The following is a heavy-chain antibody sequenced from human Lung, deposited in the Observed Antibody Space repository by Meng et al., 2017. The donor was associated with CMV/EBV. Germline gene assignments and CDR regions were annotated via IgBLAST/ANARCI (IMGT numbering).Heavy chain of an antibody. J-gene: IGHJ3*02. CDR3: ARERLYQPLWGDARDI. V-gene: IGHV3-21*06. CDR2: ISSSRSYI. CDR1: GFSFSTYT. Sequence: GXXKLSCAPSGFSFSTYTLHWVRQAPGKGLEWVASISSSRSYINYADPVKGRFTISRDNAKDSLYLQMSSLRAEDTAVYYCARERLYQPLWGDARDIGGKGTXVTVSS. D-gene: IGHD2-2*01.